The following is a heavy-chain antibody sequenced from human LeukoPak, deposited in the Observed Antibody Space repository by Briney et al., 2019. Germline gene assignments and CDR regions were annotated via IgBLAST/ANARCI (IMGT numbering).Heavy chain of an antibody. J-gene: IGHJ6*03. Sequence: GGSLRLSCAASGFTFSSYTMNWVRQAPGKGLEWVSSISTSSSYIYYGDSVKGRFTISRDNAKNSLYLQMNSLRAEDTAVYYCARDPYSGSYGNYYYYFMDVWGKRTTVTISS. D-gene: IGHD1-26*01. CDR3: ARDPYSGSYGNYYYYFMDV. CDR1: GFTFSSYT. CDR2: ISTSSSYI. V-gene: IGHV3-21*01.